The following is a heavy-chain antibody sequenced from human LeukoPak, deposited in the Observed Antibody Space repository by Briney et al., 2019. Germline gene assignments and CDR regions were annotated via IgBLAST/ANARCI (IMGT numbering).Heavy chain of an antibody. D-gene: IGHD3-10*01. V-gene: IGHV1-69*02. CDR3: AIRYGSGSSYFDY. J-gene: IGHJ4*02. CDR2: IIPILGIA. CDR1: GGTFSSYT. Sequence: SVKVSCKASGGTFSSYTISWVRQAPGQGLEWMGRIIPILGIANYAQKFQGRVTITADKSTSTACMELSSLRSEDTAVYYCAIRYGSGSSYFDYWGQGTLVTVSS.